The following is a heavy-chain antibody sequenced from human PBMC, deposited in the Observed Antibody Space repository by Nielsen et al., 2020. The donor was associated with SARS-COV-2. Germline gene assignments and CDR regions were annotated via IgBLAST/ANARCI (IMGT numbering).Heavy chain of an antibody. CDR3: AKDLGPDAGYTVFNDYFDN. J-gene: IGHJ4*02. CDR2: MWADGATE. V-gene: IGHV3-33*06. D-gene: IGHD5/OR15-5a*01. CDR1: GFTFSFYD. Sequence: GGSLRLSCAASGFTFSFYDIHWVRQAPGEGLEWVAVMWADGATEHYAESVKGRFTVSRDASKNTVYLQKNSLRAADSAVYYCAKDLGPDAGYTVFNDYFDNWGQGTLVTVSS.